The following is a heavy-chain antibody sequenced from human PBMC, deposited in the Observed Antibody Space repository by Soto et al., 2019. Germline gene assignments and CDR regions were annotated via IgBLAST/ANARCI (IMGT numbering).Heavy chain of an antibody. Sequence: SETLSLTCTVSGGSISSGDYYWSWIRQPPGKGLEWIGYIYYSGSTYYNPSLKSRVTISVDTSKNQFSLKLSSVTAADTAVYYCARVILSDYVWGSYRSRFFDYWGQGTPVPVSS. CDR1: GGSISSGDYY. V-gene: IGHV4-30-4*01. CDR2: IYYSGST. D-gene: IGHD3-16*02. J-gene: IGHJ4*02. CDR3: ARVILSDYVWGSYRSRFFDY.